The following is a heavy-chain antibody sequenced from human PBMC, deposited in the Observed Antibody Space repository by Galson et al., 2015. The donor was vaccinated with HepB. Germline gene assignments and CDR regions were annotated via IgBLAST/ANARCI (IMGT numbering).Heavy chain of an antibody. CDR1: GFTFSSYS. Sequence: SLRLSCAASGFTFSSYSMNWVRQAPGKGLEWVSSISSSSSYIYYADSVKGRFTISRDNAKNSLYLQMNSLRAEDTAVYYCARGRVGAKVGDYWGQGTLVAVSS. J-gene: IGHJ4*02. CDR2: ISSSSSYI. V-gene: IGHV3-21*01. CDR3: ARGRVGAKVGDY. D-gene: IGHD1-26*01.